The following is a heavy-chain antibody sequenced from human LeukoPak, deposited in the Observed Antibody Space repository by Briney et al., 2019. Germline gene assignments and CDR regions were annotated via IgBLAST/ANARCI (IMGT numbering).Heavy chain of an antibody. D-gene: IGHD1-26*01. J-gene: IGHJ4*02. CDR2: MNPNSGNT. V-gene: IGHV1-8*01. Sequence: ASVKVSCKASGYTFTSYDMNWVRQATGQGLEWMGWMNPNSGNTGYAQKFQGRVTMTRNTSTSTAYMELSSLRSEDTAVYYCARSQRAYSRRYSLCYWGQGTLVTVSS. CDR1: GYTFTSYD. CDR3: ARSQRAYSRRYSLCY.